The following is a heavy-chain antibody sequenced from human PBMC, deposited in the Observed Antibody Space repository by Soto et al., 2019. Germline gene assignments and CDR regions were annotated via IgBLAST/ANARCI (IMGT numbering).Heavy chain of an antibody. CDR2: ISGSGGST. CDR1: GFTFSSYA. D-gene: IGHD3-16*02. J-gene: IGHJ3*02. CDR3: AKAPGYIPGAFDI. Sequence: HPGGSLRLSCAASGFTFSSYAMSWVRQAPGKGLEWVSAISGSGGSTYYADSVKGRFTISRDNSKNTLYLQMNSLRAEDTAVYYCAKAPGYIPGAFDIWGQGTMVTVSS. V-gene: IGHV3-23*01.